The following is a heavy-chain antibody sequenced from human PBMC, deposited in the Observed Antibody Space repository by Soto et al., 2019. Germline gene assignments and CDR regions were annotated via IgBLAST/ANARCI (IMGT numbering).Heavy chain of an antibody. J-gene: IGHJ4*02. D-gene: IGHD2-15*01. CDR2: IYYSGST. V-gene: IGHV4-59*01. Sequence: SETLSLTCTVSGGSISSYYWSWIRQPPGKGLEWIGYIYYSGSTNYNPSLKSRVTISVDTSKNQFSLKLSSVTAADTAAYYCAGTRGYCSGGSCPTVVDYWGQGTLVTVSS. CDR1: GGSISSYY. CDR3: AGTRGYCSGGSCPTVVDY.